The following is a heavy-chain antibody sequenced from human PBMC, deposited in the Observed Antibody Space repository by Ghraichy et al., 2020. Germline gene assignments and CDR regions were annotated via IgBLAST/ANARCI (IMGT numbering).Heavy chain of an antibody. D-gene: IGHD3-9*01. Sequence: GGSLRLSCAASGFTFSSYGMHWVRQAPGKGLEWVAVIWYDGSNKYYADSVKGRFTISRDNSKNTLYLQMNSLRAEDTAVYYCARVSGRYFDWLLPQNDAFDIWGQGTMVTVSS. CDR3: ARVSGRYFDWLLPQNDAFDI. V-gene: IGHV3-33*01. J-gene: IGHJ3*02. CDR1: GFTFSSYG. CDR2: IWYDGSNK.